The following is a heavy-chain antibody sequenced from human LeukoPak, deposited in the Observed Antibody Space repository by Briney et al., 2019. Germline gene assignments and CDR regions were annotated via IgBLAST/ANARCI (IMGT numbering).Heavy chain of an antibody. V-gene: IGHV3-30-3*01. CDR2: ISYDGSNK. J-gene: IGHJ1*01. D-gene: IGHD3-22*01. CDR3: ARDQNFYDKTGEGYFQH. CDR1: GFTFSSYA. Sequence: GGSLRPSCAASGFTFSSYAMHWVRQAPGKGLEGGAVISYDGSNKYYADSVKGRFTISRDNSKNTLYLQMNSLRAEDTAVYYCARDQNFYDKTGEGYFQHWGQGTLVTVSS.